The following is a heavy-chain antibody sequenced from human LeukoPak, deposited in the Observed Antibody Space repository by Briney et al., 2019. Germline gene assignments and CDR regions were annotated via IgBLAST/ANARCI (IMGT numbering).Heavy chain of an antibody. J-gene: IGHJ3*02. CDR1: GYAFTTYD. CDR2: MNPDSGYT. D-gene: IGHD2-15*01. Sequence: ASVKVSCKASGYAFTTYDINWVRQATGQGLEWMGWMNPDSGYTGSAQRFQGRLTMTRNTSIGTAYMELSSLMSEDAAVYYCARGGLRWRDAFDIWGQGTMVTVSS. V-gene: IGHV1-8*01. CDR3: ARGGLRWRDAFDI.